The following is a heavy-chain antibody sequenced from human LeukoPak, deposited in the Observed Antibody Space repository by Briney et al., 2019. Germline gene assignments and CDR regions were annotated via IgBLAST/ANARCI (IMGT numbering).Heavy chain of an antibody. Sequence: GASVKVSSKASGYTFTGYYMHWVRQAPGQGLEWMGWINPDNGGTNYAQKFQGRVTMTRDMSISTAYMELSRLRSDDTAVYYCARDPSNSGYDYLYYFDYWGQGTLVTVSS. CDR1: GYTFTGYY. D-gene: IGHD5-12*01. CDR2: INPDNGGT. CDR3: ARDPSNSGYDYLYYFDY. V-gene: IGHV1-2*02. J-gene: IGHJ4*02.